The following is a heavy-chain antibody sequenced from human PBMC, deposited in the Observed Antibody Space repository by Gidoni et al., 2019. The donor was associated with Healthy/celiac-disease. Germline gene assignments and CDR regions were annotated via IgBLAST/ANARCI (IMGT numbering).Heavy chain of an antibody. Sequence: EVQLLESGGGLVQPGGSLRLSCAASGFTFSSYAMSCVRQAPGKGLEWVSAISGSGGSTYYADSVKGRFTISRDNSKNTLYLQMNSLRAEDTAVYYCAKLGSKCSGGSCSDDAFDIWGQGTMVTVSS. V-gene: IGHV3-23*01. CDR2: ISGSGGST. CDR1: GFTFSSYA. J-gene: IGHJ3*02. CDR3: AKLGSKCSGGSCSDDAFDI. D-gene: IGHD2-15*01.